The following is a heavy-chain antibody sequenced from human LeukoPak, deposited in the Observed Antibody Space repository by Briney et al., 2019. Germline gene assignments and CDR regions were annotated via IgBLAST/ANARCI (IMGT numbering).Heavy chain of an antibody. CDR1: GGSIRSYY. Sequence: SETLSLTCTVPGGSIRSYYWSWIRQPAGKGLEWIGRIYTTGSTTYNPSLKSRVTMSVDTSKNQFSLKLSSVTAADTAVYYCARDPGYYGSGSRGAFDYWGQGTLVTVFS. V-gene: IGHV4-4*07. CDR2: IYTTGST. CDR3: ARDPGYYGSGSRGAFDY. J-gene: IGHJ4*02. D-gene: IGHD3-10*01.